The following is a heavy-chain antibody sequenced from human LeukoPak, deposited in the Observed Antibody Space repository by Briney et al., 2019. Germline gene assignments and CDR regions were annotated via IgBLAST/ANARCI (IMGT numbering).Heavy chain of an antibody. CDR1: GGSISSYY. CDR2: IYYSGST. J-gene: IGHJ3*02. V-gene: IGHV4-59*08. D-gene: IGHD1-26*01. CDR3: ARQAGSFAFDI. Sequence: PSETLSLTCTVSGGSISSYYWSWIRQPPGKGLEWIGYIYYSGSTNYNPSLKSRVTISVDTSKNQFSLKLSSVTAADTAVYYCARQAGSFAFDIWGQGTMVTVSS.